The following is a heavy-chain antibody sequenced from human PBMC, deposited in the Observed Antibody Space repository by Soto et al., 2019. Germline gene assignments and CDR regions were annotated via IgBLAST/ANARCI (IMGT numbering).Heavy chain of an antibody. CDR3: ARGRTGSAHDDFEW. J-gene: IGHJ4*02. D-gene: IGHD3-10*01. CDR1: GFTFSSYS. CDR2: MSYDGNSK. V-gene: IGHV3-30-3*01. Sequence: QVQLVESGGGVVQPGRSLRLSCAASGFTFSSYSMHWVRQAPGKGLEWVAAMSYDGNSKYFADSVKGRFTISRDNSKKTLSMQMNSLGAEDSAVYDCARGRTGSAHDDFEWWGPGHLVTVSS.